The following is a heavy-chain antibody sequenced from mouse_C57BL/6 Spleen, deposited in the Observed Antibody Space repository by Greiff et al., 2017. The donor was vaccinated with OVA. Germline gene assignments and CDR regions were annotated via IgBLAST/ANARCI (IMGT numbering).Heavy chain of an antibody. V-gene: IGHV1-50*01. D-gene: IGHD2-2*01. J-gene: IGHJ4*01. CDR3: ARWGRAGYGDYYSMDY. CDR1: GYTFTSYW. Sequence: QVQLQQPGAELVKPGASVKLSCKASGYTFTSYWMQWVKQRPGQGLEWIGEIDPSDGYTNYNQKFKGKATLTVDTSSSTAYMQLSSLTSADSAVYYRARWGRAGYGDYYSMDYWGQGTSGTVSA. CDR2: IDPSDGYT.